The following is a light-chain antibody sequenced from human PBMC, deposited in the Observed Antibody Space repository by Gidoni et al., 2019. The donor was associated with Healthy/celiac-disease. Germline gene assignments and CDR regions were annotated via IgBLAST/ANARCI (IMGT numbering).Light chain of an antibody. J-gene: IGKJ3*01. V-gene: IGKV3-15*01. CDR3: QQYNNWPIFT. CDR1: QSVSSN. CDR2: GAS. Sequence: EIVMTQSPATLSVSPGESATLSCRASQSVSSNLAWYQQKPGQAPRLLLYGASTRATGIPARFSGSGSRTEFTLTISSLQSEDFAVYDCQQYNNWPIFTFGPGTKVDIK.